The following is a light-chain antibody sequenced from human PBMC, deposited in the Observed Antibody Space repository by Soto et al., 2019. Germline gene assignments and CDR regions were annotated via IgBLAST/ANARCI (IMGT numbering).Light chain of an antibody. Sequence: EIVLTQSPGTLYLSPGERATLSCRASQSVSSSYLAWYRQRPSQAPRLLIYGASSRATGIPDRFSGSGSGTDFTLTISRLEPEDFAVYYCQQYDDSQLTFGGGTKVEIK. J-gene: IGKJ4*01. CDR1: QSVSSSY. V-gene: IGKV3-20*01. CDR3: QQYDDSQLT. CDR2: GAS.